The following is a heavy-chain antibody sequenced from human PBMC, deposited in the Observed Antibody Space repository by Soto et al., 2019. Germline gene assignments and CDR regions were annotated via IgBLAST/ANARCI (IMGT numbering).Heavy chain of an antibody. J-gene: IGHJ6*02. CDR1: GGTFSSYS. D-gene: IGHD2-2*01. Sequence: SVKGSCKASGGTFSSYSISLVRQAPGQGLEWMGGIIPIFGTANYAQKFQGRVTITADESTSTAYMELSSLRSEDTAVYYCASNPGYCSSTSCYYGMDVWGQGTTVTVSS. V-gene: IGHV1-69*13. CDR2: IIPIFGTA. CDR3: ASNPGYCSSTSCYYGMDV.